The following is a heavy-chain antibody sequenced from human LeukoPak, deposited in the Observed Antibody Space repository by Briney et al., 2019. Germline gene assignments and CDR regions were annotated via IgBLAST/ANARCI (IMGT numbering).Heavy chain of an antibody. D-gene: IGHD3-22*01. CDR1: GYTFTGYY. CDR3: ARASSYCVYDFQH. Sequence: ASVKVSCKASGYTFTGYYMHWVRQAPGQGLEWMGWINPNSGGINYAQKFQGWVTMTRDTSISTAYMELSRLRSDDTAVYYCARASSYCVYDFQHWGQGTLVTVSS. V-gene: IGHV1-2*04. CDR2: INPNSGGI. J-gene: IGHJ1*01.